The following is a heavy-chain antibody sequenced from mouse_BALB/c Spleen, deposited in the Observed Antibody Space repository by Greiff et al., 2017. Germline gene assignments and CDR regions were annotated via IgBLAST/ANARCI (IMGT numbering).Heavy chain of an antibody. CDR2: IYPGSGNT. CDR1: GYTFTDYY. V-gene: IGHV1-84*02. J-gene: IGHJ1*01. CDR3: ARWRYDGGRYFDV. D-gene: IGHD2-14*01. Sequence: VQLQQSGPELVKPGASVKISCKASGYTFTDYYINWVKQKPGQGLEWIGWIYPGSGNTKYNEKFKGKATLTVNTSSSTAYMQLSSLTSEDTAVYFCARWRYDGGRYFDVWGAGTTVTVSS.